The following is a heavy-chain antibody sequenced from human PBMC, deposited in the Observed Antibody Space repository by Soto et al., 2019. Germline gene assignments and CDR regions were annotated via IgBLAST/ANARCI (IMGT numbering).Heavy chain of an antibody. D-gene: IGHD2-15*01. J-gene: IGHJ5*02. CDR1: GFTFGDYA. V-gene: IGHV3-49*03. Sequence: GGSLRLSCTASGFTFGDYAMSWFRQAPGKGLEWVGFIRSKAYGGTTEYAASVKGRFTISRDDSKSIAYLQMNSLKTEDTAVYYCNAGYCSGGSCYENWFDPWGQGTLVTVSS. CDR3: NAGYCSGGSCYENWFDP. CDR2: IRSKAYGGTT.